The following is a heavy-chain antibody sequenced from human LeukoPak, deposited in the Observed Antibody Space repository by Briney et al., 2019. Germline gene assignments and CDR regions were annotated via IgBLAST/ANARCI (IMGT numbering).Heavy chain of an antibody. CDR1: GGSISSASYY. J-gene: IGHJ5*02. CDR2: IYTSGSI. CDR3: ARERLGFDP. Sequence: KASETLSLTCTVSGGSISSASYYWSWIRQPAGTGLEWIGRIYTSGSINDNPSLKSRVTISVDTSKNQFSLKLSSVTAADTAVYYCARERLGFDPWGQGTLVTVSS. V-gene: IGHV4-61*02. D-gene: IGHD5-12*01.